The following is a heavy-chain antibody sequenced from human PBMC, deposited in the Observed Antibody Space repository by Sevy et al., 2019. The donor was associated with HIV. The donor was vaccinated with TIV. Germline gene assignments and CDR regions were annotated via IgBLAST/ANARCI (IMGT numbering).Heavy chain of an antibody. Sequence: GGSLRLSCAVSGIIFTTSGMHWLRQAPGKGLEWVAVISYDGRNKFYGDSVKGRFTISRDNSKNILYLQMNSLRVEDTAVYYCAKDFTGYNGMDVWGQRTMVTVSS. CDR3: AKDFTGYNGMDV. CDR1: GIIFTTSG. CDR2: ISYDGRNK. D-gene: IGHD3-9*01. V-gene: IGHV3-30*18. J-gene: IGHJ6*02.